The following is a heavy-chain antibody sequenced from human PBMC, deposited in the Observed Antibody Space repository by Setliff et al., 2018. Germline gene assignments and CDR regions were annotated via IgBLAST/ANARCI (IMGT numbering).Heavy chain of an antibody. CDR1: GGPFSSYA. CDR2: IIPICGTA. Sequence: GASVKVSCKASGGPFSSYAISWVRQAPGQGLEWMGGIIPICGTANYAQKFQGRVTITADESTSTAYMELSSLRSDATAVYYCARHGGTCNVCNWFDPWRQGILFTVSS. V-gene: IGHV1-69*13. CDR3: ARHGGTCNVCNWFDP. D-gene: IGHD2-15*01. J-gene: IGHJ5*02.